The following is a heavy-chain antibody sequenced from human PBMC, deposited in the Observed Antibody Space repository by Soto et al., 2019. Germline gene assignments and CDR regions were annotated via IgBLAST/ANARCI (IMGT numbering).Heavy chain of an antibody. D-gene: IGHD2-15*01. CDR2: INAGNGNT. Sequence: ASVKVSCKASGYTFTSYAMHWVRQAPGQRLEWMGWINAGNGNTKYSQKFQGRVTITRDTSASTAYMELSSLRSEDTAVYYCARAGSLVVVAAPGHIDYWGQGTLVNVFS. CDR3: ARAGSLVVVAAPGHIDY. J-gene: IGHJ4*02. CDR1: GYTFTSYA. V-gene: IGHV1-3*01.